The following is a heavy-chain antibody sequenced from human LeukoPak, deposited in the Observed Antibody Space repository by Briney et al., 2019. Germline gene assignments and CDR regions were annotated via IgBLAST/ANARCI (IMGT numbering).Heavy chain of an antibody. D-gene: IGHD3-3*01. CDR3: ARGGDFWSGYPYYYYYMDV. Sequence: KASETLSLTCTVSGGSISSYYWSWIRQPAGKGLEWIGRIYTSGSTNYNPSLKSRVTMSVDTSKNQFSLKLSSVTAADTAVYYCARGGDFWSGYPYYYYYMDVWGKGTTVTVSS. V-gene: IGHV4-4*07. J-gene: IGHJ6*03. CDR2: IYTSGST. CDR1: GGSISSYY.